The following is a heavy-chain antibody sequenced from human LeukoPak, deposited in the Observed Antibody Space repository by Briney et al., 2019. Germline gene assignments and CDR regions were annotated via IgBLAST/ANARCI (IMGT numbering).Heavy chain of an antibody. V-gene: IGHV3-23*01. CDR1: GFTFSSYA. J-gene: IGHJ4*02. CDR2: ISGSGDST. D-gene: IGHD2-2*01. CDR3: ASHSVAVLPIATFDY. Sequence: PGGSLRLSCAASGFTFSSYAMSWVRQAPGRGLEWVSAISGSGDSTYYADSVKGRSTIYRDNSKNTLYLQMNSLRAEDTALYFCASHSVAVLPIATFDYWGQGTLVTVSS.